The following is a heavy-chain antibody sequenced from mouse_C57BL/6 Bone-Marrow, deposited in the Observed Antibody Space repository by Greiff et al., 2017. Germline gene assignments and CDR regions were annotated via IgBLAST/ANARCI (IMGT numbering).Heavy chain of an antibody. CDR1: GYTFTSYL. CDR3: ARRRSYYYGSSYFDY. J-gene: IGHJ2*01. V-gene: IGHV1-53*01. D-gene: IGHD1-1*01. Sequence: VQLKQPGTELVKPGASVKLSCKASGYTFTSYLMHWVKQRPGQGLEWIGKINPSNGGTNYNEKFKSKATLTVDKSSSTAYMQLSSLTSEDSAVYYCARRRSYYYGSSYFDYWGRGTTLTVSS. CDR2: INPSNGGT.